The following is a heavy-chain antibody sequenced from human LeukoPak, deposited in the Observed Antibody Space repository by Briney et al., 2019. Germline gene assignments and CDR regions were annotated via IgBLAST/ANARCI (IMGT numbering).Heavy chain of an antibody. CDR1: GYSFTSYW. D-gene: IGHD5-12*01. J-gene: IGHJ4*02. CDR2: IYPGDSDT. CDR3: ARVDIVATMGDYFDY. Sequence: ASVKVSCKASGYSFTSYWIGWVRQMPGKGLEWMGIIYPGDSDTRYSPSFQGQVTMSADKSISTAYLQWSSLKASDTAMYYCARVDIVATMGDYFDYWGQGTLVTVSS. V-gene: IGHV5-51*01.